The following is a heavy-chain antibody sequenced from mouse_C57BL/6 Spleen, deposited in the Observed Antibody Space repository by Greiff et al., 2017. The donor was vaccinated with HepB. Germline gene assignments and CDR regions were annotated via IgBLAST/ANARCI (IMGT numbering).Heavy chain of an antibody. J-gene: IGHJ4*01. CDR2: IWSDGST. D-gene: IGHD2-2*01. CDR1: GFSLTSYG. Sequence: VQRVESGPGLVAPSQSLSITCTVSGFSLTSYGVHWVRQPPGKGLEWLVVIWSDGSTTYNSALKSRLSISKDNSKSQVFLKMNSLQTDDTAMYYCARHGGWLRGDYYAMDYWGQGTSVTVSS. V-gene: IGHV2-6-1*01. CDR3: ARHGGWLRGDYYAMDY.